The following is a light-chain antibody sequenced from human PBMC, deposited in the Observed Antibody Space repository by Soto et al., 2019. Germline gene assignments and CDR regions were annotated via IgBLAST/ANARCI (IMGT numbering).Light chain of an antibody. Sequence: EIVMTQSPATLSVSPGERATLSCRASQSVSSNLAWYQQKPGQAPRLLIYHTSNRATGIPARFSGSGSGTDFTLTISRLEPEDFAVYYCQQYGSSGTFGQGTKVDI. V-gene: IGKV3-20*01. CDR1: QSVSSN. J-gene: IGKJ1*01. CDR2: HTS. CDR3: QQYGSSGT.